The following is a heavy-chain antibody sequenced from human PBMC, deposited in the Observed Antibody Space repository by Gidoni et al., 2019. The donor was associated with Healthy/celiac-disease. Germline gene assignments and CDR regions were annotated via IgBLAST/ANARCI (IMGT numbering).Heavy chain of an antibody. CDR2: ISGSGGST. CDR3: AKINYDSSGYYSYYFDY. D-gene: IGHD3-22*01. CDR1: GFTFSSYA. Sequence: EVQLLESGGGLVQPGGSLRLSCAASGFTFSSYAMSWVRQAPGKGLEWVSAISGSGGSTYYADSVKGRFTISRDNSKNTLYLQMNSLRAEDTAVYYCAKINYDSSGYYSYYFDYWGQGTLVTVSS. J-gene: IGHJ4*02. V-gene: IGHV3-23*01.